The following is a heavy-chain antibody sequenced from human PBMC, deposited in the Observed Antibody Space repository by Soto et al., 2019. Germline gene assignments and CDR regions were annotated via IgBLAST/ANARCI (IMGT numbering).Heavy chain of an antibody. D-gene: IGHD3-9*01. J-gene: IGHJ6*02. CDR3: SREVSAPGVDELRYFDWLSNTPYYSYGMDV. V-gene: IGHV3-30-3*01. CDR1: GFTFSSYA. Sequence: GGSLRLSCAASGFTFSSYAMHWVRQAPGKGLEWVAVISYDGSNKYYADSVKGRFTISRDNSKNTLYLQMNSLRAEDTAVYYCSREVSAPGVDELRYFDWLSNTPYYSYGMDVWGQGTTVTVSS. CDR2: ISYDGSNK.